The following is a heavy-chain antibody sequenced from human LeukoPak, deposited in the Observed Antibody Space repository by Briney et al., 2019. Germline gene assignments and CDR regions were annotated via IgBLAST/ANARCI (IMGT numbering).Heavy chain of an antibody. CDR2: IYPGDSDT. Sequence: GGSLKISCKGSGYSFTNYWIGWVRQMPGKGLEWVGIIYPGDSDTRYSPSFQGQVTISDDKSISTAFLQLCSLKASDTAMYYCARLVVTHDGHPFDCWGQGALVTVSS. CDR1: GYSFTNYW. J-gene: IGHJ4*02. V-gene: IGHV5-51*01. CDR3: ARLVVTHDGHPFDC. D-gene: IGHD4-23*01.